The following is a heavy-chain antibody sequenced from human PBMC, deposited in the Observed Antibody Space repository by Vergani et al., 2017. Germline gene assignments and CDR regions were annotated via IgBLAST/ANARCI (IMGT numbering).Heavy chain of an antibody. Sequence: EVQLVESGGGLVQPGRSLRLSCTASGFTFGDYAMSWVRQAPGKGLEWVGFIRSKAYGGTTEYAASVKGRFTISRDDSKSIAYLQMTSLKTEDTAVYYCTRDRDYTMIANYYYYYMDVWGKGTTVTVSS. D-gene: IGHD3-22*01. CDR3: TRDRDYTMIANYYYYYMDV. V-gene: IGHV3-49*04. CDR2: IRSKAYGGTT. J-gene: IGHJ6*03. CDR1: GFTFGDYA.